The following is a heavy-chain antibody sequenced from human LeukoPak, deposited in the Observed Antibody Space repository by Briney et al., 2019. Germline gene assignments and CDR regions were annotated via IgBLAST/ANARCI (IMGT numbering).Heavy chain of an antibody. Sequence: GGSLRLSCAASGFSVSSDYMSWVRQAPGKGLEWASSIYSGGKTLYADSVKDRFTISRDNSENTLHLQMTSLRVEDAAMYYCARHWGFMITFGGVTDIWGQGTMVTVSS. CDR3: ARHWGFMITFGGVTDI. CDR2: IYSGGKT. V-gene: IGHV3-66*04. J-gene: IGHJ3*02. D-gene: IGHD3-16*01. CDR1: GFSVSSDY.